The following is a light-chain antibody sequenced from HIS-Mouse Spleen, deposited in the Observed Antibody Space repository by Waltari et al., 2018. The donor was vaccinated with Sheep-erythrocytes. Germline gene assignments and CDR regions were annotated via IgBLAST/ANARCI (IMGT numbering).Light chain of an antibody. Sequence: QSALTQPASVSGSPGQSITISCTGTSSAVGSYHLCPWYQQPPGKAPKLMIYEGSKRPSGVSNRFSGSKSGNTASLTISGLQAEDEADYYCCSYAGSSTWVFGGGTKLTVL. J-gene: IGLJ3*02. CDR1: SSAVGSYHL. V-gene: IGLV2-23*01. CDR3: CSYAGSSTWV. CDR2: EGS.